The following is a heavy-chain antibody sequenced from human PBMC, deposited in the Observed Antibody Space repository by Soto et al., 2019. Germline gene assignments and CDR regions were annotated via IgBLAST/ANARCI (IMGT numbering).Heavy chain of an antibody. Sequence: PSETLSLTCTVSGGSISSSSYYWGWIRQPPGKGLEWIGSIYHSGSTYYNPSLKSRVTISVDTSKNQFSLKLSSVTAADTAVYYCARVPAAGTPKQRFQHWGQGTLVTVSS. CDR3: ARVPAAGTPKQRFQH. V-gene: IGHV4-39*07. CDR1: GGSISSSSYY. D-gene: IGHD6-13*01. CDR2: IYHSGST. J-gene: IGHJ1*01.